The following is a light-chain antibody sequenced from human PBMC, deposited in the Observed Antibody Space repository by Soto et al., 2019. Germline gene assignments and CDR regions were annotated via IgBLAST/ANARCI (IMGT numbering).Light chain of an antibody. J-gene: IGLJ1*01. V-gene: IGLV1-40*01. CDR2: GNS. CDR3: QSYDSSLSGNYV. Sequence: QSVLTQPPSVSGAPGQRVTISCTGSSSNIGAGYDVHWYQQLPGTAPKLLIHGNSKRPSGVPDRLSGSKSSTSASLAITGLKAEDEADYDCQSYDSSLSGNYVFGTGTKLTVL. CDR1: SSNIGAGYD.